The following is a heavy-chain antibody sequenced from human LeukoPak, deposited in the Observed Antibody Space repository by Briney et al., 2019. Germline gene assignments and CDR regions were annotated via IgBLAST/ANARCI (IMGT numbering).Heavy chain of an antibody. CDR2: ISGSGGST. CDR1: GFTFSSYA. V-gene: IGHV3-23*01. Sequence: SGGSLRLSCAASGFTFSSYAMSWVRQAPGKGLEWVPAISGSGGSTYYADSVKGRFTISRDNAKNSLYLQMNSLRAEDTAVYYCARAYSSSSPYYWGQGTLVTVSS. D-gene: IGHD6-13*01. J-gene: IGHJ4*02. CDR3: ARAYSSSSPYY.